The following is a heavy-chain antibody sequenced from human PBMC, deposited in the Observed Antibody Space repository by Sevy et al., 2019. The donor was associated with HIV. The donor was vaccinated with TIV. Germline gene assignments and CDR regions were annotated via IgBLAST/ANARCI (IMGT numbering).Heavy chain of an antibody. CDR1: GFTFSSYW. CDR3: ARGPDSGDFGDNFDY. CDR2: IADDGTQK. Sequence: GGSLRLSCAASGFTFSSYWLSWVRQAPGKGLEWVANIADDGTQKYYVDSVRGRFTLSRDNAKNSLYLQMNSLGAEDTAVYYCARGPDSGDFGDNFDYWGQGTLVTVSS. V-gene: IGHV3-7*01. D-gene: IGHD4-17*01. J-gene: IGHJ4*02.